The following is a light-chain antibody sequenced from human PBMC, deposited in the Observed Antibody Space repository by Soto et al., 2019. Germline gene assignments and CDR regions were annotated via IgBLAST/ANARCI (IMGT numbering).Light chain of an antibody. J-gene: IGLJ1*01. CDR2: EVS. CDR3: SSYTSSSTRV. CDR1: RRDVGAYDF. V-gene: IGLV2-14*03. Sequence: PSPVLGFLGRWSTSSLTETRRDVGAYDFVSWYQQHPDKAPKLMIYEVSNRPSGVSNRFSGSKSVNTATLTISGLQAEDEADYYCSSYTSSSTRVFGTGTKVTVL.